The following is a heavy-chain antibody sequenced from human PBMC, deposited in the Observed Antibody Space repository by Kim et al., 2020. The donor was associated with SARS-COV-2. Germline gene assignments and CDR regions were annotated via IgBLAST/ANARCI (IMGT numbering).Heavy chain of an antibody. V-gene: IGHV4-59*13. CDR1: GGSISSYY. CDR3: ARGLAAMAD. D-gene: IGHD5-18*01. J-gene: IGHJ4*02. Sequence: SETLSLTCTVSGGSISSYYWSWIRQPPGKGLEWIGYIYYSGSTNYNPSLKSRVTISVDTSKNQFSLKLSSVTAADTAVYYCARGLAAMADWGQGTLVTVSS. CDR2: IYYSGST.